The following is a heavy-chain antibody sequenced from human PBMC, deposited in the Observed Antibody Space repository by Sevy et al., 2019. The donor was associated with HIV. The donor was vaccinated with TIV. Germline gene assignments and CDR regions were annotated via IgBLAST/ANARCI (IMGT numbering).Heavy chain of an antibody. CDR3: ARGVVSYYYYYGMDV. D-gene: IGHD3-3*01. CDR1: GGTFSSYA. V-gene: IGHV1-69*13. CDR2: IIPIFGTA. Sequence: ASVKVSCKASGGTFSSYAISWVRQAPGQGLEWMGGIIPIFGTANYAQKFQGRVTITADESTSTAYMELSSLRSEDTAVYYCARGVVSYYYYYGMDVWGQGTTVTVSS. J-gene: IGHJ6*02.